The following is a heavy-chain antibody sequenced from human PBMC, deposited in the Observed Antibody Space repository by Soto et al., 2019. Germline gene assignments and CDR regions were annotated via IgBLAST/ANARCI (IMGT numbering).Heavy chain of an antibody. CDR2: IIPIFGTA. Sequence: ASVKVSFKACGGTFSRYAISWLRQAPGQGLEWMGGIIPIFGTANYAQKFRGRVTITADESTSTAYMELSSLRSEDTAVYYCARTYDSSGYPGDYYYGMDVWGQGTTVTVSS. D-gene: IGHD3-22*01. CDR3: ARTYDSSGYPGDYYYGMDV. J-gene: IGHJ6*02. V-gene: IGHV1-69*13. CDR1: GGTFSRYA.